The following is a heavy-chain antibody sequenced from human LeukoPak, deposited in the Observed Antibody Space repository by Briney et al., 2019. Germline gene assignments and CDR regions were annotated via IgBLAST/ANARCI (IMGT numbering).Heavy chain of an antibody. D-gene: IGHD3-10*01. J-gene: IGHJ4*02. Sequence: PGGSLRLSCAASGFTFSRYAMSWVRQAPGKGLEWVSSISGSAGDTYQADSVKGRFTISRDNSKNTLYLQMNSLRAEDTAVYYCAKEREEVYYYGSGSYSDYWGQGTLVTVSS. CDR3: AKEREEVYYYGSGSYSDY. V-gene: IGHV3-23*01. CDR2: ISGSAGDT. CDR1: GFTFSRYA.